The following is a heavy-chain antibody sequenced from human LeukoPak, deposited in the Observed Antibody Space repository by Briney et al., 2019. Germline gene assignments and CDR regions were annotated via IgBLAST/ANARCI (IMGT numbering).Heavy chain of an antibody. CDR1: GFIFTKYW. Sequence: GGSLRLSCAASGFIFTKYWMHWVRQAPGKGLVWVSHVNSDGSATSYADSVKGRFTISRDNAKNSLYLQMNSLRAEDTALYYCAKDTCSSTSCSNDYWGQGTLVTVSS. CDR2: VNSDGSAT. J-gene: IGHJ4*02. V-gene: IGHV3-74*01. D-gene: IGHD2-2*01. CDR3: AKDTCSSTSCSNDY.